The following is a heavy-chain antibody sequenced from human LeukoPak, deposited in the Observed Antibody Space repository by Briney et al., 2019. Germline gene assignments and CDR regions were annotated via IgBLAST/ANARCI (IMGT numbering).Heavy chain of an antibody. CDR1: GFTFRSYA. CDR2: ISIGGDAT. J-gene: IGHJ4*02. D-gene: IGHD2-15*01. Sequence: PGGSLRLSCAASGFTFRSYAMNWVRQAPGKGLEWVSAISIGGDATYYADSVKGRFTMSRDNSKNTLYLEMNSLRAGDTAINYCANKRYCDDGRCRAFDYWGQGTLVTVSS. CDR3: ANKRYCDDGRCRAFDY. V-gene: IGHV3-23*01.